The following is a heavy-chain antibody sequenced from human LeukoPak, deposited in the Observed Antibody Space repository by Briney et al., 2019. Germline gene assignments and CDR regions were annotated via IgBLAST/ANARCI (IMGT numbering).Heavy chain of an antibody. J-gene: IGHJ6*03. CDR2: INPSDDST. V-gene: IGHV1-46*01. CDR1: GYTFTGYY. CDR3: ARLARYSWSPISPLYYYYYMDV. Sequence: ASVKVSCKASGYTFTGYYMHWVRQAPGQGPEWMVIINPSDDSTTYAQKFQGRVTMTRDMSTGTVYMELSSLRSEDKAVYYCARLARYSWSPISPLYYYYYMDVWGKGTTVTVSS. D-gene: IGHD1-26*01.